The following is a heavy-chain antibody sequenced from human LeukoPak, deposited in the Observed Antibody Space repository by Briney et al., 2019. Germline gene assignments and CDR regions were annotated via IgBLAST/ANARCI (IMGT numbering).Heavy chain of an antibody. CDR1: GFTFSNYW. CDR3: VRGVTYFDY. V-gene: IGHV3-74*03. J-gene: IGHJ4*02. CDR2: ITTNVSGT. D-gene: IGHD2-21*02. Sequence: GGSLRLSCAASGFTFSNYWMHWVRQTPGKGLVWVSSITTNVSGTKYVDSVKGRFTISRDNAKNTVYLQMNSLRAEDTAVYYCVRGVTYFDYWGLGALVSVSS.